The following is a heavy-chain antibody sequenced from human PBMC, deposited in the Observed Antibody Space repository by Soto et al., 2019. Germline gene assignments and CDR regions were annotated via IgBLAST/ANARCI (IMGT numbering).Heavy chain of an antibody. V-gene: IGHV5-51*01. CDR2: IYPGDSDT. J-gene: IGHJ6*03. CDR1: GYSFTSYW. Sequence: GESLKISCKGSGYSFTSYWIGWVRQMPGKGLEWMGIIYPGDSDTRYSPSFQGQVTISADKSISTAYLQWSSLKASDTAMYYCARRAAAAGLYYYYYYMDVWGKGTTVTVSS. CDR3: ARRAAAAGLYYYYYYMDV. D-gene: IGHD6-13*01.